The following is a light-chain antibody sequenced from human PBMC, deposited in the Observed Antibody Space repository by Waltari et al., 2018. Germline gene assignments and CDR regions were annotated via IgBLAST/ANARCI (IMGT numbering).Light chain of an antibody. Sequence: QSVLTQPPSASGNPGQTVTISCSGGNSNIGSNSVDWYQQFPGTAPKLLFYGGNRRPSGVPDRFSGSKYGTSASLAISGLRSEDEADYYCATWDESLNGVVIGGGTKLSVL. CDR3: ATWDESLNGVV. CDR2: GGN. V-gene: IGLV1-47*01. CDR1: NSNIGSNS. J-gene: IGLJ3*02.